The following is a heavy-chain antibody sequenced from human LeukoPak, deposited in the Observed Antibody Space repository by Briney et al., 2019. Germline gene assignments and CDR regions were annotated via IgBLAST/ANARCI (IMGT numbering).Heavy chain of an antibody. Sequence: GGSLRLSCAASGFTFSSYGMHWVRQAPGKGLEWVAFIRYDGSNNYYADSVKGRFTISRDNSKNTLYLQMNSLRAEDTAVYYCAKDLNPLDYSNLYYFDYWGQGTLVTVSS. CDR3: AKDLNPLDYSNLYYFDY. CDR2: IRYDGSNN. J-gene: IGHJ4*02. D-gene: IGHD4-11*01. CDR1: GFTFSSYG. V-gene: IGHV3-30*02.